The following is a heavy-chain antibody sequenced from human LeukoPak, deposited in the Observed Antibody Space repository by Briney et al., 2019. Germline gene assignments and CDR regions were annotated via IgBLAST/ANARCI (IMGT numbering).Heavy chain of an antibody. D-gene: IGHD4-17*01. J-gene: IGHJ5*02. V-gene: IGHV4-59*12. Sequence: PSETLSLTCTVSGGSISGSYWSWIRQPPGKGLEWIGYIYHSGSTYYNPSLKSRVTISVDRSENQFSLKLSSVTAADTAVYYCARVHGDYVFGWFDPWGQGTLVTVSS. CDR1: GGSISGSY. CDR3: ARVHGDYVFGWFDP. CDR2: IYHSGST.